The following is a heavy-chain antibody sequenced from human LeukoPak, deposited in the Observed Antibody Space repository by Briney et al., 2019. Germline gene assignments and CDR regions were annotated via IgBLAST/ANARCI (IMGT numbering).Heavy chain of an antibody. CDR2: INHSGST. CDR3: ARGLRRIAVAGTFDY. D-gene: IGHD6-19*01. V-gene: IGHV4-34*01. Sequence: PSETLSLTCAVYGGSFSGYYWSWIRQPPGKGLEWIGEINHSGSTNYNPSLKSRVTISVDTSKNQFSLKLSSVTAADTAVYYCARGLRRIAVAGTFDYWGQGTLVTVSS. J-gene: IGHJ4*02. CDR1: GGSFSGYY.